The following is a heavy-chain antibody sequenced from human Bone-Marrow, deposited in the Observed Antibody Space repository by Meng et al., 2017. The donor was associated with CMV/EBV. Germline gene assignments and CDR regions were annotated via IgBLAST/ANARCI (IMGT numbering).Heavy chain of an antibody. CDR2: MNPTSGKT. Sequence: ASGKVSGKASGYTFTSYGISWVRQAPGQGLEWMGWMNPTSGKTGYARKFQGRVTISRNTSINTAYMELSRLTSDDTAVYYCARGVRYCSGDTCYYFDHWGQGTQVTVSS. CDR3: ARGVRYCSGDTCYYFDH. J-gene: IGHJ4*02. D-gene: IGHD2-15*01. V-gene: IGHV1-8*03. CDR1: GYTFTSYG.